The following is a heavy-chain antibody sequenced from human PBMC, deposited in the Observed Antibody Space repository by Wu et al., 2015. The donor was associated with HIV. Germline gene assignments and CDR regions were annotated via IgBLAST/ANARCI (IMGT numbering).Heavy chain of an antibody. CDR1: GNTFNA. CDR3: ASPRSPGYSSAWPTYFDY. V-gene: IGHV1-69*05. CDR2: IIPLFGTT. J-gene: IGHJ4*02. D-gene: IGHD6-19*01. Sequence: LVAVWAVRVKKPGSSVKISCKASGNTFNAINWVRQAPGQGLEWMGGIIPLFGTTDYAQIFQGRVTITTDESTSTAYMRLSSLRSEDTAVYYCASPRSPGYSSAWPTYFDYWGQGTLVTVSS.